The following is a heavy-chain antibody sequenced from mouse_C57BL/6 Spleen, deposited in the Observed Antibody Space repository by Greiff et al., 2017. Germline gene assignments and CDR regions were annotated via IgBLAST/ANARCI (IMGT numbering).Heavy chain of an antibody. Sequence: EVQLVESGGGLVKPGGSLKLSCAASGFTFCSYALSWVRQTPEKRLAWVPTISDGGSYTDYPDNVKGRFTISRDNAKNNLYLQMSHLKSEDTAMYYCARDSYSDYYAMDYWGQGTSVTVSS. CDR3: ARDSYSDYYAMDY. D-gene: IGHD2-12*01. CDR1: GFTFCSYA. V-gene: IGHV5-4*01. J-gene: IGHJ4*01. CDR2: ISDGGSYT.